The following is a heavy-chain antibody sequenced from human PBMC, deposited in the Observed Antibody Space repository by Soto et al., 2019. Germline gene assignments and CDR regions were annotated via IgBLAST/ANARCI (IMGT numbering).Heavy chain of an antibody. CDR1: GGSISSSSYY. CDR2: IYYSGST. J-gene: IGHJ4*02. CDR3: ARQGDDY. D-gene: IGHD1-26*01. Sequence: PSETLSLTCTVSGGSISSSSYYWGWIRQPPGKGLEWIGSIYYSGSTYYNPSLKSRVTISVDTSKNQFSLKLSSVTAADTAVYYCARQGDDYWGQGTLVTVSS. V-gene: IGHV4-39*01.